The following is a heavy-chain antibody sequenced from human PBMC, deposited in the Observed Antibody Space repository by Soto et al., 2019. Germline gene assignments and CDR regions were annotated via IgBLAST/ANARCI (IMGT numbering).Heavy chain of an antibody. V-gene: IGHV1-18*01. CDR1: GYTFTSYG. J-gene: IGHJ2*01. CDR3: ARRALQYYSGGSCQRDWYFDL. CDR2: ISAYSGNT. Sequence: QVQLVQSGAEVKKPGASVKVSCTVSGYTFTSYGISWVRQAPGQGPEWMGWISAYSGNTNYAQKPQGRVTMTTDTSTSTAYMELRSLRSDDTGVYYCARRALQYYSGGSCQRDWYFDLWGRGTLVTVSS. D-gene: IGHD2-15*01.